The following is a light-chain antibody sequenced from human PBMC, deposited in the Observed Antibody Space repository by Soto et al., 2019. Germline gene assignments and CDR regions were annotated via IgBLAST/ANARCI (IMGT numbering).Light chain of an antibody. V-gene: IGKV1-5*03. CDR3: QQSDSFPYT. CDR2: KAS. Sequence: DIQMTQSPSTLSASVGDRVTITCWASQSISSWLAWYQQKPGMAPKLLIYKASSLKSGVSSRVSGSGSGTEFTLTISSLQPDDFATYYCQQSDSFPYTFGQGTKLEIK. CDR1: QSISSW. J-gene: IGKJ2*01.